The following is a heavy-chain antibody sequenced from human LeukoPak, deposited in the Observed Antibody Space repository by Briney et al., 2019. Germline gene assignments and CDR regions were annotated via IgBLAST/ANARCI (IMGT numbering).Heavy chain of an antibody. V-gene: IGHV4-59*01. D-gene: IGHD1-26*01. Sequence: SETLSLTCTVSGGSISSYYWNWLRQPPGKGLEWIGYIYYSGSTSYNPSLKSRVTISVDTSKNHFSLKLSSVTAADTAVYYCARYSGSYPHDAFDIWGQGTMVTVSS. CDR3: ARYSGSYPHDAFDI. CDR2: IYYSGST. CDR1: GGSISSYY. J-gene: IGHJ3*02.